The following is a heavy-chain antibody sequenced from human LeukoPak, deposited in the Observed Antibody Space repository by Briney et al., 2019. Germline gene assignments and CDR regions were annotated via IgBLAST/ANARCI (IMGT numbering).Heavy chain of an antibody. Sequence: SETLSLTCAVYGGSFSGYYWSWIRQPPGKGLEWIGEINHSGSTNYNPSLKSRVTISVDTSKNQFSLKLSSVTAADTAVYYCARGRYYFDYWGQGTLVTVSS. CDR3: ARGRYYFDY. CDR1: GGSFSGYY. D-gene: IGHD4-17*01. V-gene: IGHV4-34*01. J-gene: IGHJ4*02. CDR2: INHSGST.